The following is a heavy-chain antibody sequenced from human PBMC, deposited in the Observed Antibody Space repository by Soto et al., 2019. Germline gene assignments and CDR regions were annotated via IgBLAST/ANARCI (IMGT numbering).Heavy chain of an antibody. V-gene: IGHV3-74*01. CDR1: GFTFSSYW. CDR3: ARATTTVTTRPTLGY. CDR2: IDREGSDT. Sequence: EVQLVESGGGLVQPGGSLRLSCAASGFTFSSYWMHWVRQTPGKGLVWVSRIDREGSDTAYAVSVKGRFTISRDNAKNTLYLQMNSLRAEDTAVYYCARATTTVTTRPTLGYWGQGTLVTV. D-gene: IGHD4-17*01. J-gene: IGHJ4*02.